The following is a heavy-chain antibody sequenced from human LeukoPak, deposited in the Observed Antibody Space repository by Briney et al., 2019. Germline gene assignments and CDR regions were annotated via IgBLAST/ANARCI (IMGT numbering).Heavy chain of an antibody. Sequence: GASVTVSFKASGYTFTNHGISWVRQAPGQGPAWMGWISGYNGNTNYAQKIQGRVTMTTDTSTNTAYMELRSLRSDDTAVYYCARGAVAVLYYFDYWGQGTLVTVSS. V-gene: IGHV1-18*04. CDR1: GYTFTNHG. CDR3: ARGAVAVLYYFDY. J-gene: IGHJ4*02. CDR2: ISGYNGNT. D-gene: IGHD6-19*01.